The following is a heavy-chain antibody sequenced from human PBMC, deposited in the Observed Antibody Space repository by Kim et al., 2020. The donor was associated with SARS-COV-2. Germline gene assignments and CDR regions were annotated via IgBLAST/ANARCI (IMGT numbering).Heavy chain of an antibody. J-gene: IGHJ4*02. CDR2: K. V-gene: IGHV3-33*01. Sequence: KYYEATVKGRFTISRDNSKNTLYLQRNGRSAEDTAVYYCARNDYGDFYFDYWGQGTLVTVSS. D-gene: IGHD4-17*01. CDR3: ARNDYGDFYFDY.